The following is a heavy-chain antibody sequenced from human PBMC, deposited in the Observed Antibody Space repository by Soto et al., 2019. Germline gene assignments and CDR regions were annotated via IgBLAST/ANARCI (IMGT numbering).Heavy chain of an antibody. CDR3: ARDSYNFDD. V-gene: IGHV4-59*01. D-gene: IGHD5-18*01. Sequence: LPLTCTVSGGSIRSYYWSWIRQPPGKGLEWIGYIYYSGSTDYNPSLKSRVTISVDTSKNQFSLKLRSVTAADTAVYYCARDSYNFDDWGQGILVTVSS. J-gene: IGHJ4*02. CDR2: IYYSGST. CDR1: GGSIRSYY.